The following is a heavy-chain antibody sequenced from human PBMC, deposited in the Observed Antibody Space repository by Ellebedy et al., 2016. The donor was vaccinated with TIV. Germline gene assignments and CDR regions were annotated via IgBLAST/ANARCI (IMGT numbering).Heavy chain of an antibody. V-gene: IGHV3-43*02. CDR1: GFRFGDYA. J-gene: IGHJ4*02. Sequence: GGSLRLSCAASGFRFGDYAMYWVRQAPGKGLEWVSLISGDGDTTYYADSVKGRFTISRDNIQNLLYLHMNSLRIDDTALYYCGKDIVPSHYDSGSYIGYWGQGIQVTVSS. D-gene: IGHD3-10*01. CDR2: ISGDGDTT. CDR3: GKDIVPSHYDSGSYIGY.